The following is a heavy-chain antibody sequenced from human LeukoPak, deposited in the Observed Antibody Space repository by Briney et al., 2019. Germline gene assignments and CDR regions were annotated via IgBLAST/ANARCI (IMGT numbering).Heavy chain of an antibody. CDR1: GFTVRDFW. Sequence: GGSLRLSCAASGFTVRDFWMAWFRQAPGKGLEWVAHIKEDGTAKYYVDSVRGRFTISKDDDKDSLSLQMNSLRVEDTAVYYCVRGGWELDYWGQGTLVTVAS. D-gene: IGHD4-23*01. CDR2: IKEDGTAK. CDR3: VRGGWELDY. V-gene: IGHV3-7*01. J-gene: IGHJ4*02.